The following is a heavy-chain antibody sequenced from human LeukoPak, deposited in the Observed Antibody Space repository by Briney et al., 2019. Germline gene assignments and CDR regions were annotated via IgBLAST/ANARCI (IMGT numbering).Heavy chain of an antibody. Sequence: ASVKVSCKASGYTFTGYYMHWVRQAPGQGLGWMGWINPNSGGTNYAQKFQGRVTMTRDTSISTAYMELSRLRSDDTAVYYCARARRYDKPIDYWGQGTLVTVSS. CDR3: ARARRYDKPIDY. D-gene: IGHD3-9*01. CDR1: GYTFTGYY. CDR2: INPNSGGT. V-gene: IGHV1-2*02. J-gene: IGHJ4*02.